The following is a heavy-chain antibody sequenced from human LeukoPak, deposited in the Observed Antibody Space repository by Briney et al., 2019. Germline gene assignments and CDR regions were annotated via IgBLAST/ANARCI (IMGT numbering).Heavy chain of an antibody. J-gene: IGHJ4*02. D-gene: IGHD1-26*01. CDR1: GCTFSSHW. Sequence: GGSLRLSCAASGCTFSSHWMNWVRKAPPPGLEREGNRRNDESERYYVNSVMNRFTISRDNAKNTHCLQMNSLRAEDTAIYYCVRSGGYWGQGTLVTVSS. V-gene: IGHV3-7*05. CDR3: VRSGGY. CDR2: RRNDESER.